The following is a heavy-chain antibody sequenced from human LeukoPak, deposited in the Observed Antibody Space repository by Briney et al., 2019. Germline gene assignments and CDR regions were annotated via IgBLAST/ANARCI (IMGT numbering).Heavy chain of an antibody. CDR1: GFTFSNYA. D-gene: IGHD6-19*01. CDR2: ISGGGITT. CDR3: RRQSYASGWNPFDY. Sequence: GGSLRPSCAASGFTFSNYAMSWVRQAPGKGLEWVSTISGGGITTYYADSAKGRFTISRDNSKNTMFLQMNSLRADDTAVYYCRRQSYASGWNPFDYWGQGILVTVSS. J-gene: IGHJ4*02. V-gene: IGHV3-23*01.